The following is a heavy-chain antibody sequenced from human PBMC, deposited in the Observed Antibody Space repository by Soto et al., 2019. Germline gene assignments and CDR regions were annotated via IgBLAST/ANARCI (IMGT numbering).Heavy chain of an antibody. Sequence: QVQLVESGGGVVQPGRSLRLSCAASEFTFSSYGMHWVRQAPGKGLEWVAVIWYDGSNKYYADSVKGRFTISRDNSKNTLYLQRDSLRAEDTAVYYCARDTQTGDLDYWGQGTLVTVSS. CDR1: EFTFSSYG. D-gene: IGHD7-27*01. J-gene: IGHJ4*02. CDR3: ARDTQTGDLDY. V-gene: IGHV3-33*01. CDR2: IWYDGSNK.